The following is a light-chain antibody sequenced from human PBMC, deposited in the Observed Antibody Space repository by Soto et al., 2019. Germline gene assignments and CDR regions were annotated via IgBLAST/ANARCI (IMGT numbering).Light chain of an antibody. Sequence: DIQMTQSPSSLSASVGDRITITCRASQSINRYLNWYQQKLGEAPRLLIYNAFTLHSGVPSRFSGRGSGTEFTLTISRLQRDDFATYYCQHSSSFPLTFGGGTKLEIK. V-gene: IGKV1-39*01. J-gene: IGKJ4*01. CDR1: QSINRY. CDR3: QHSSSFPLT. CDR2: NAF.